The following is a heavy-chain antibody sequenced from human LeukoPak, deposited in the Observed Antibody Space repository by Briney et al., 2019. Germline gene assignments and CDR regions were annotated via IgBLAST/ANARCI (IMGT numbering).Heavy chain of an antibody. Sequence: PGGSLRLSCVASGFTFSNYSMNWVRQAPGKGLEWVSYINTSSSTIYYVDSVKGRFTISRDNAKNSLYLQMNSLGAEDTAVYYCARDLSGVWPGTSDYWGQGTLVSVS. V-gene: IGHV3-48*01. CDR2: INTSSSTI. CDR3: ARDLSGVWPGTSDY. CDR1: GFTFSNYS. J-gene: IGHJ4*02. D-gene: IGHD4-17*01.